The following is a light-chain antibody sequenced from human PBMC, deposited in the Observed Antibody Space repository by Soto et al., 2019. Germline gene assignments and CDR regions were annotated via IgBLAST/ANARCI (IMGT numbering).Light chain of an antibody. CDR1: QSFRGL. CDR2: DAY. Sequence: EIGLTQSPGTLSLSTGERATLSCRASQSFRGLLAWYQQKPGQAPRLLIYDAYTRATGIPPRFSGSGSGTDFTLTISSLEPEDSAVYYCQQRHMWPITFGQGTRLEIK. J-gene: IGKJ5*01. V-gene: IGKV3-11*01. CDR3: QQRHMWPIT.